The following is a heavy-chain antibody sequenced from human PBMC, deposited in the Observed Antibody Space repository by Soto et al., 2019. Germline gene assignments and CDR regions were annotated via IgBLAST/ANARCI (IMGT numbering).Heavy chain of an antibody. Sequence: GSLRLSCTASGFTFGDYAMSWVRQAPGKGLEWVGFIRSKAYGGTTEYAASVKGRFTISRDDSKSIAYLQMNSLKTEDTAVYYCTRGSVLLWFGEYPFIDYWGQGTLVTVSS. CDR2: IRSKAYGGTT. CDR3: TRGSVLLWFGEYPFIDY. V-gene: IGHV3-49*04. CDR1: GFTFGDYA. D-gene: IGHD3-10*01. J-gene: IGHJ4*02.